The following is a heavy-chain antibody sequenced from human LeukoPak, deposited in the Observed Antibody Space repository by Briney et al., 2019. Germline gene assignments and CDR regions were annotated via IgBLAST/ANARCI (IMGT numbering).Heavy chain of an antibody. V-gene: IGHV4-59*01. CDR3: ASGMSSWYPTLFVY. Sequence: SETLSLTCTVSGGSTSTYYWSWIRHSPGEGLEWIGYVYYSGSANYNPSLKSRVTMSVDTSKNQFSLKLSPVTAADTAMYYCASGMSSWYPTLFVYWGQGTLVTVSS. CDR2: VYYSGSA. CDR1: GGSTSTYY. J-gene: IGHJ4*02. D-gene: IGHD6-13*01.